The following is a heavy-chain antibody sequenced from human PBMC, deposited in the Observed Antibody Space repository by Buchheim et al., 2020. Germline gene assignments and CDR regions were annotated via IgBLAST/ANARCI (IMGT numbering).Heavy chain of an antibody. CDR3: ARCRYNWNYHWFDP. D-gene: IGHD1-7*01. CDR2: INHSGST. Sequence: QVQLQQWGAGLLKPSETLSLTCAVYGGSSSGYYWSWIRQPPGKGLEWIGEINHSGSTNYNPSLKSRVTISVDTSKNQFSLKLSSVTAADTAVYYCARCRYNWNYHWFDPWGQGTL. CDR1: GGSSSGYY. V-gene: IGHV4-34*01. J-gene: IGHJ5*02.